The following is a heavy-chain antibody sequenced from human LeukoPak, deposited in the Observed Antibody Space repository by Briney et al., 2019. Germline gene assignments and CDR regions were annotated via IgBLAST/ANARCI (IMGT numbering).Heavy chain of an antibody. D-gene: IGHD1-26*01. Sequence: SETLSLTCTVSGHSISSSSYYWGWIRKTPGKGLEWIGSIYYSGSTFYSPSLKSRHTISVDTSKNQFSLKLSSVTAADTAVYYCASLRERSYYARGFDYWGQGTLVTVSS. CDR3: ASLRERSYYARGFDY. J-gene: IGHJ4*02. CDR2: IYYSGST. CDR1: GHSISSSSYY. V-gene: IGHV4-39*01.